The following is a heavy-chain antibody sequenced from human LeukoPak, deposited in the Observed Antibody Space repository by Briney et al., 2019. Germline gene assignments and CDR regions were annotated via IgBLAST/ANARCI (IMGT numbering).Heavy chain of an antibody. V-gene: IGHV1-18*01. Sequence: ASVKVSCKASGYTFTSYGISWVRQAPGQGLEWMGWISAYNGNTNYAQKLQGRVTMTTDESTSTAYMELSSLRSEDTAVYYCARGTPVVPAAIEYFWFDPWGQGTLVTVSS. J-gene: IGHJ5*02. CDR1: GYTFTSYG. D-gene: IGHD2-2*02. CDR2: ISAYNGNT. CDR3: ARGTPVVPAAIEYFWFDP.